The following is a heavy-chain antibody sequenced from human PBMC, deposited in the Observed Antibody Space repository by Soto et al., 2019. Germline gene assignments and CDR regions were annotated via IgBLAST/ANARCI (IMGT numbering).Heavy chain of an antibody. J-gene: IGHJ3*02. CDR1: GYTFTSYY. Sequence: ASVKVSFKASGYTFTSYYMHWVRQAPGQGLEWMGIINPSGGSTSSAQKFQGRVTMTRDTSTSTVYMEMSSLRSEDTAVYYCASVTGRIAVAVDREVAPASRPPDCCAFDIWCQGTMVTVSS. CDR3: ASVTGRIAVAVDREVAPASRPPDCCAFDI. V-gene: IGHV1-46*01. D-gene: IGHD6-19*01. CDR2: INPSGGST.